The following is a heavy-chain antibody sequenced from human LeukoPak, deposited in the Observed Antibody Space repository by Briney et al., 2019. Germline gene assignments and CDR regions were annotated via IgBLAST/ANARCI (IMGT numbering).Heavy chain of an antibody. Sequence: SETLSLTCTVSGGSISSYYWSWIRQPPGKGLEWIGYIYYSGSTNYNPSLKSRVTISVDMSKNQFSLKLSSVTAADTAVYYCARGIGIAVAQWRVLFDYWGQGTLVTVSS. D-gene: IGHD6-19*01. V-gene: IGHV4-59*01. CDR3: ARGIGIAVAQWRVLFDY. CDR2: IYYSGST. CDR1: GGSISSYY. J-gene: IGHJ4*02.